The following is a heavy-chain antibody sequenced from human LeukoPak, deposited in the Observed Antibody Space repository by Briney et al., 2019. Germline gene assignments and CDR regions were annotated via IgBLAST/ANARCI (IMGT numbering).Heavy chain of an antibody. CDR3: AKDLARIAARNFDY. J-gene: IGHJ4*02. Sequence: GGSLRLSCAASGFTFSNYGMSWVRQAPGKGLEWVSGISGRGGGTYYADSVKGRFTISRDNSKNTLYLQMNSLRAEDTAVYYCAKDLARIAARNFDYWGQGTLVTVSS. CDR2: ISGRGGGT. CDR1: GFTFSNYG. V-gene: IGHV3-23*01. D-gene: IGHD6-6*01.